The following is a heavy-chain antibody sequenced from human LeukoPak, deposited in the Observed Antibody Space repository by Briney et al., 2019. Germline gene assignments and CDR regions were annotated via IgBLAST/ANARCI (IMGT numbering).Heavy chain of an antibody. J-gene: IGHJ4*02. CDR3: TYDFWSGRDY. CDR1: GFTFSDYY. CDR2: ISSSSSYI. V-gene: IGHV3-11*06. Sequence: GGSLRFPCAASGFTFSDYYMSWIRQAPGKGLEWVSSISSSSSYIYYADSVKGRFTISRDNAKNSLYLQMNSLRAEDTAVYYCTYDFWSGRDYWGQGTLVTVSS. D-gene: IGHD3-3*01.